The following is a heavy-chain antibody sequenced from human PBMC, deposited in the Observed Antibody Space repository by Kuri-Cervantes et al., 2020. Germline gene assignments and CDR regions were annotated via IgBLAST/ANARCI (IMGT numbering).Heavy chain of an antibody. CDR1: GFTFSSYA. J-gene: IGHJ5*02. Sequence: ESLKISCAASGFTFSSYAMHWIRQPPGKGLEWIGYIYYSGSTNYNPSLKSRVTISVDTSKNQFSLKLSSVTAADTAVYYCARLKVGEKYGDYVGWFDPWGQGTLVTVSS. D-gene: IGHD4-17*01. CDR3: ARLKVGEKYGDYVGWFDP. CDR2: IYYSGST. V-gene: IGHV4-59*01.